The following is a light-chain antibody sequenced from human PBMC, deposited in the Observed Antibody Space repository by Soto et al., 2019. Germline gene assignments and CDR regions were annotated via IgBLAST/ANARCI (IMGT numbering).Light chain of an antibody. J-gene: IGKJ2*01. V-gene: IGKV3-20*01. CDR1: PTISHND. CDR3: QQYGDPPYA. Sequence: EIVLTQSPGILSLSPGERATLSCRASPTISHNDLAWYQHKPGQAPRLLIYDASTRATAVPDRFSGSRSGTDFTLTIGSLEPEDFAVYYCQQYGDPPYAFGQGTKLEVK. CDR2: DAS.